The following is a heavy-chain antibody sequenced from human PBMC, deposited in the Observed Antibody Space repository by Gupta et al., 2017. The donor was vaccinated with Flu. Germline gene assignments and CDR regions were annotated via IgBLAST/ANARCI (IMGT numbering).Heavy chain of an antibody. CDR2: IIPIFGTA. V-gene: IGHV1-69*01. D-gene: IGHD1-26*01. J-gene: IGHJ5*01. CDR3: ARDLGSGTYGWFDS. Sequence: RQAPGQGLEWMGGIIPIFGTANYAQKFKGRVTITADESTSTAYMDLSSLTSEDTAVYYCARDLGSGTYGWFDSWGQGTLVTVSS.